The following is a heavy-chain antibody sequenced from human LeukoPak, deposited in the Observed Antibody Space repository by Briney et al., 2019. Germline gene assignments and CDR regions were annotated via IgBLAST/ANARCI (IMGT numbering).Heavy chain of an antibody. CDR3: ARGYCSSTSCYAGGY. D-gene: IGHD2-2*01. J-gene: IGHJ4*02. CDR1: GFTVSSNY. CDR2: IYSSGNT. V-gene: IGHV3-53*01. Sequence: PGGSLRLSCTASGFTVSSNYMSWVRQAPVKGLEWVSVIYSSGNTYYADSVKGRFTISRDNSKNTLYLQMNSLRAEDTAVYYCARGYCSSTSCYAGGYWGQGTLVTVSS.